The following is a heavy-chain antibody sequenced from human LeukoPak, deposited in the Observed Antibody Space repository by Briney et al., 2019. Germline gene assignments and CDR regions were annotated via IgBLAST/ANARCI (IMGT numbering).Heavy chain of an antibody. CDR3: ARDRGSGSYYNLNWFDP. D-gene: IGHD3-10*01. Sequence: PGGSLRLSCAASGFTFSSYAMSWVRQAPGKGLEWVSAISGSGGSTYYADSVKGRFTISRDNAKNSLYLQMNSLRAEDTAVYYCARDRGSGSYYNLNWFDPWGQGTLVTVSS. J-gene: IGHJ5*02. CDR2: ISGSGGST. CDR1: GFTFSSYA. V-gene: IGHV3-23*01.